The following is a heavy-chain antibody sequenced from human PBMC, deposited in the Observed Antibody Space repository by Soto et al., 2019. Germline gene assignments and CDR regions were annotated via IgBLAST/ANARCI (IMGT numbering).Heavy chain of an antibody. CDR1: GFTFSSYA. V-gene: IGHV3-30-3*01. CDR3: ARGVAGIFGWFDP. CDR2: ISYDGSNK. D-gene: IGHD6-19*01. Sequence: QVQLVESGGGVVQPGRSLRLSCAASGFTFSSYAMHWVRKAPGKELEWVAVISYDGSNKYYADSVKGRFTISRDNSKNTLYLQMNSLRAEDTAVYYCARGVAGIFGWFDPWGQGTLVTVSS. J-gene: IGHJ5*02.